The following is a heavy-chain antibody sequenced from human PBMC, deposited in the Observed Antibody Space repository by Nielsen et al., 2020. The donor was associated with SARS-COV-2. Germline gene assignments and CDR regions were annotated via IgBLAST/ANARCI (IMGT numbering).Heavy chain of an antibody. CDR2: IRYDGSNK. V-gene: IGHV3-30*02. D-gene: IGHD2-21*01. J-gene: IGHJ4*02. CDR1: GFTFSSYG. Sequence: GESLKISCAASGFTFSSYGMHWVRQAPGKGLEWVAFIRYDGSNKYYADSVKGRFTISRDNSKNTLYLQMNSPRAEDTAVYYCAKDFVALDWGQGTLVTVSS. CDR3: AKDFVALD.